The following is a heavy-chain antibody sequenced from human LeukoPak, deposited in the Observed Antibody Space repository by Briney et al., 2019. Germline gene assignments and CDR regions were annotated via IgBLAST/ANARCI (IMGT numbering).Heavy chain of an antibody. CDR1: GYTLTTYG. V-gene: IGHV1-18*01. CDR2: ISAYNGNT. CDR3: ARAGLKQWLARADY. D-gene: IGHD6-19*01. J-gene: IGHJ4*02. Sequence: ASVKVSCKASGYTLTTYGISWVRQAPGQGLEWLGWISAYNGNTNYAQKLQGRVTMTTDTSTSTAYMELRSLRSDDTAVYYCARAGLKQWLARADYWGQGTLVTVSS.